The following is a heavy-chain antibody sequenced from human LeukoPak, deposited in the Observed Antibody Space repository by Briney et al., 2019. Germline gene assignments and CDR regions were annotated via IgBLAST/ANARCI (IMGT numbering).Heavy chain of an antibody. CDR3: ARVKYSSGWYFDY. CDR2: IYHSGST. J-gene: IGHJ4*02. D-gene: IGHD6-19*01. Sequence: SETLSLTCAVSGYSISSGYYWGRIRQPPGKGLEWIGSIYHSGSTYYNPSLKSRVTISVDTSKNQFSLKLSSVTAADTAVYYCARVKYSSGWYFDYWGQGTLVTVSS. V-gene: IGHV4-38-2*01. CDR1: GYSISSGYY.